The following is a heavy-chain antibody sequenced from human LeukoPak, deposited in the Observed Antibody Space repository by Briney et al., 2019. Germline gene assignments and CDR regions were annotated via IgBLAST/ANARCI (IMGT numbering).Heavy chain of an antibody. J-gene: IGHJ6*02. V-gene: IGHV1-69*04. CDR2: ISPFFDVA. CDR1: GGNFRNYV. D-gene: IGHD6-6*01. Sequence: GASVKVSCKASGGNFRNYVIHWVRQAPGQGLEWMGRISPFFDVANYAQRFQDRVTFTADKITNTAYMQISSLKSEDTAMYFCARDTNEEYSSSSDGLAVWGQGTTVTVSS. CDR3: ARDTNEEYSSSSDGLAV.